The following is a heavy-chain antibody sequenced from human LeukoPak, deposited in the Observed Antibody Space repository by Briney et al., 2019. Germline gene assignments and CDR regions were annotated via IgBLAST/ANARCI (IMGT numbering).Heavy chain of an antibody. D-gene: IGHD2-8*01. CDR1: GFTFSTYA. CDR2: VSFDGITT. V-gene: IGHV3-30*04. CDR3: ARGINDENYFSYALDV. J-gene: IGHJ6*02. Sequence: GGSLRLSCAASGFTFSTYALHWVRQSPGKGLEWVAVVSFDGITTYYADSVNGRFTVSSDPSKNTLYLQMNTLRVDDTATYFCARGINDENYFSYALDVWGRGTTVTVSS.